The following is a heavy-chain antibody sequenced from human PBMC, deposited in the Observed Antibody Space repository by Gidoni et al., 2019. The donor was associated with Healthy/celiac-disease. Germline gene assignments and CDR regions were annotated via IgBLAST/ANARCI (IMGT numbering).Heavy chain of an antibody. CDR2: IDPSDSYT. CDR3: ARLLPYYYDSSGYSFDY. D-gene: IGHD3-22*01. Sequence: EVQLVQSGAEVKKPGESLRISCTGSGYSFTSYWISWVRQMPGKGLEWMGRIDPSDSYTNYSPSFQGHVTISADKSISTAYLQWSSLKASDTAMYYCARLLPYYYDSSGYSFDYWGQGTLVTVSS. CDR1: GYSFTSYW. V-gene: IGHV5-10-1*03. J-gene: IGHJ4*02.